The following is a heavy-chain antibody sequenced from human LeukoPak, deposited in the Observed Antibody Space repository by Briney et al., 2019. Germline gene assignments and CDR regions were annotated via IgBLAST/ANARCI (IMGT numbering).Heavy chain of an antibody. CDR3: AKDWGWQLYYFDY. CDR2: IRYDGSNE. CDR1: GFTFSSYG. D-gene: IGHD3-16*01. V-gene: IGHV3-30*02. J-gene: IGHJ4*02. Sequence: PGGSLRLSCAASGFTFSSYGMHWVRQAPGKGLEWVAFIRYDGSNEDYADSVKGRFTISRDNSKNTLYLQMNSLRAEDTAVYYCAKDWGWQLYYFDYWGQGTLVTVSS.